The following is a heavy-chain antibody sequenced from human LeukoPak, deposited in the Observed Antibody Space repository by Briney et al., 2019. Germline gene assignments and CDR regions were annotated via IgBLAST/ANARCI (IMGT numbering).Heavy chain of an antibody. V-gene: IGHV4-4*07. CDR1: GGSISSYY. CDR3: ARVGSDYYGSGSYFLSDY. CDR2: IYTSGST. Sequence: SETLSLTCTVSGGSISSYYWSWIRQPAGKGLEWIGRIYTSGSTNYNPSLKSRVTMSVDTSKNQFSLKLSSVTAADTAVYYCARVGSDYYGSGSYFLSDYWGQGTLVTVSS. D-gene: IGHD3-10*01. J-gene: IGHJ4*02.